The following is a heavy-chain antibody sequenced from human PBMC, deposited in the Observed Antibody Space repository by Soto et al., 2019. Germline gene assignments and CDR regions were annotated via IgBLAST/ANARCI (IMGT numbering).Heavy chain of an antibody. V-gene: IGHV3-15*07. J-gene: IGHJ4*02. CDR3: ATSNYYESGTFPQAPFDY. CDR1: GFTFSGSA. Sequence: GGSLRLSCAASGFTFSGSAIHWVRQASGKGLEWVGRIKSKTDGGTTDYATPVKGRFSISRDDSKNTLYLQLNSLKTEDTAIYYCATSNYYESGTFPQAPFDYWGQGTLVTVSS. CDR2: IKSKTDGGTT. D-gene: IGHD3-10*01.